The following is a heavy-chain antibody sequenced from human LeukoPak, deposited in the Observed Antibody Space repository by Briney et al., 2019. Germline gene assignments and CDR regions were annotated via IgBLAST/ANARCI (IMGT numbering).Heavy chain of an antibody. CDR2: ISGSGGST. CDR1: GFTFSSYG. CDR3: AKDLDCSGGRCYYAY. V-gene: IGHV3-23*01. J-gene: IGHJ4*02. D-gene: IGHD2-15*01. Sequence: GGSLRLSCAASGFTFSSYGMSWVRQAPGKGLEWVSAISGSGGSTYYADSVKGRFTISRDNSKNTLYLQMNSLRAEDTAVYYCAKDLDCSGGRCYYAYWGQGTLVTVSS.